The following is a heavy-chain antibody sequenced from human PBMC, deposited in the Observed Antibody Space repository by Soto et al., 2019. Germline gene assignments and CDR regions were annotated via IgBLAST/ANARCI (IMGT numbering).Heavy chain of an antibody. D-gene: IGHD2-15*01. V-gene: IGHV4-59*01. J-gene: IGHJ4*02. Sequence: PSETLSLTCPVSGGSISSYYWSWIGQPPGKGLEWIGYIYYSGSTNYNPSLKSRVTISVDTSKSQFSLKLSSVTAADTAVYYCARASEVAAVDYWGQGALVTVSS. CDR3: ARASEVAAVDY. CDR2: IYYSGST. CDR1: GGSISSYY.